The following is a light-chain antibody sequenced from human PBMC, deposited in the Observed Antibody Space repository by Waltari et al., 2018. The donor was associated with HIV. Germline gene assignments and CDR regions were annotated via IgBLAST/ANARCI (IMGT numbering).Light chain of an antibody. Sequence: QSVLTQPPSSSETPGQTFSLSCSGRTSTIRSTTVNGYQHHPATAPKLLMYSNNGRPSVVPDRFSGFKAGTSASLATSGLQSQDEADYYCTTWDDSLNVLVFGGGTEVTVL. CDR2: SNN. CDR1: TSTIRSTT. J-gene: IGLJ3*02. CDR3: TTWDDSLNVLV. V-gene: IGLV1-44*01.